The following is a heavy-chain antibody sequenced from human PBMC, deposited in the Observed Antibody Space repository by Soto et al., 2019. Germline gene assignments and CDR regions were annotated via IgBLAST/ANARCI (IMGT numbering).Heavy chain of an antibody. CDR2: IYYSGST. D-gene: IGHD6-19*01. CDR1: GGSISSSSYY. J-gene: IGHJ4*02. V-gene: IGHV4-39*01. CDR3: SRLKPYSSGWYYAPADY. Sequence: QLQLQESGPGLVKPSETLSLTCTVSGGSISSSSYYWGWIRQPPGKGLEWIGSIYYSGSTYYNPSLKSRVTISVDTSKNQFSLKLSSVTAADTAVYYCSRLKPYSSGWYYAPADYWGQGTLVTVSS.